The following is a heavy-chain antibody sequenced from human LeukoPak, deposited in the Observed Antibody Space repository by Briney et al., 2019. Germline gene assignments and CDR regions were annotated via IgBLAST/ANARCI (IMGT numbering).Heavy chain of an antibody. V-gene: IGHV3-48*02. CDR2: ISSSSSTI. D-gene: IGHD3-10*01. J-gene: IGHJ3*02. CDR3: ARDWVVRGIDAFDI. CDR1: GFTFSTYA. Sequence: GGSLRLSCAASGFTFSTYAVNWVRQAPGKGLEWVSYISSSSSTIYYADSVKGRFTISRDNAKNSLYLQMNSLRDEDTAVYYCARDWVVRGIDAFDIWGQGTMVTVSS.